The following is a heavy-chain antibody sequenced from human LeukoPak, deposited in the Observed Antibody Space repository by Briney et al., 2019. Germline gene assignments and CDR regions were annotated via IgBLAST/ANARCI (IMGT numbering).Heavy chain of an antibody. D-gene: IGHD2-2*01. Sequence: ASVKVSCKASGYTFTSYGISWVRQAPGQGLEWMGWISAYNGITNYAQKLQGRVTMTTDTSTSTAYMELRSLRSDDTAVYYCARAYCSSTSCAYNWFDPWGQGTLVTVSS. CDR2: ISAYNGIT. CDR3: ARAYCSSTSCAYNWFDP. CDR1: GYTFTSYG. J-gene: IGHJ5*02. V-gene: IGHV1-18*01.